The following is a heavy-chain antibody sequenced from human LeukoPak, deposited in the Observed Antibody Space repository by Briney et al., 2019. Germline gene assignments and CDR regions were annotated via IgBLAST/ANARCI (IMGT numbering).Heavy chain of an antibody. CDR1: GYSFTSYW. CDR2: IYPGDSDT. J-gene: IGHJ1*01. CDR3: ARRYGYGGNSFSAEYFQH. D-gene: IGHD4-23*01. V-gene: IGHV5-51*01. Sequence: GESLKISCKGSGYSFTSYWIGWVRQMPGKGLEWMGIIYPGDSDTRYSPSFQGQVTISADKSISTAYLQWSSLKASDTAMYYCARRYGYGGNSFSAEYFQHWGQGTLVTVSS.